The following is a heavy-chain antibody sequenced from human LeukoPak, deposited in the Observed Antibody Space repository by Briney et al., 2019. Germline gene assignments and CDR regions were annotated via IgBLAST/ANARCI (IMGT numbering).Heavy chain of an antibody. D-gene: IGHD2-2*01. Sequence: ASVKVSCKASGYTFTGYYIHWVRQAPGQGLEWMGWINPNSGGTNYAQKFQGRVTMTRDTSITTAYVELSRLRSDDTAVYYCARDTRRGVVPAAYFDYWGQGTLVTVSS. V-gene: IGHV1-2*02. CDR1: GYTFTGYY. J-gene: IGHJ4*02. CDR3: ARDTRRGVVPAAYFDY. CDR2: INPNSGGT.